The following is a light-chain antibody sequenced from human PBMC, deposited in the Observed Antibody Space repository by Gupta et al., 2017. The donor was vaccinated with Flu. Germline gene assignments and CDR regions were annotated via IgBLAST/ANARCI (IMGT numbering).Light chain of an antibody. Sequence: ATLSLSPGERATLSCRASQSVSRYLAWYQQKPGQAPRLLIYDASNRATGIPARFSGSGSGTDFTLTISSLEPEDFAVYYCQQRSNWPPFTFGHGTKVDIK. V-gene: IGKV3-11*01. J-gene: IGKJ3*01. CDR3: QQRSNWPPFT. CDR2: DAS. CDR1: QSVSRY.